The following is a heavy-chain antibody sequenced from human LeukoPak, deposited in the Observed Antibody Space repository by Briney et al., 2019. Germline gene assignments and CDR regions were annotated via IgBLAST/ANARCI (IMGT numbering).Heavy chain of an antibody. CDR1: GFTFSSYE. V-gene: IGHV3-48*03. D-gene: IGHD3-10*01. CDR2: ISSSGSTI. J-gene: IGHJ6*03. Sequence: GGSLRLSCAASGFTFSSYEMNWVRQAPGKGLEWVSYISSSGSTIYYADSVKGRFTISRDNAKNSLYLQMNSLRAEDTAVYYCAKDLRITMVRTNYYMDVWGKGTTVTISS. CDR3: AKDLRITMVRTNYYMDV.